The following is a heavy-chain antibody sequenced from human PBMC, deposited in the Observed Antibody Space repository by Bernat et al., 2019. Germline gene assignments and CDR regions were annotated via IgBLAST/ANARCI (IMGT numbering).Heavy chain of an antibody. CDR2: IYYSGST. Sequence: QVQLQESGPGLVKPSQTLSLTCTVSGGSISSGGYYWSWIRQHPGKGLEWIGYIYYSGSTYYNPSLKSRVTISVDTSKNQFSLKLSSVTAADTAVYYCARAKEEYYCTNGVCYFGDAFDIWGQGTMVTVSS. D-gene: IGHD2-8*01. J-gene: IGHJ3*02. CDR3: ARAKEEYYCTNGVCYFGDAFDI. CDR1: GGSISSGGYY. V-gene: IGHV4-31*03.